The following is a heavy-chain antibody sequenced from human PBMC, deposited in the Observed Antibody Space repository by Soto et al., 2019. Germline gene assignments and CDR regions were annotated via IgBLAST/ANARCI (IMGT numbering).Heavy chain of an antibody. CDR2: ISYDGSNK. V-gene: IGHV3-30-3*02. Sequence: SRPAFELTICRYATYWYQQDPGKGLEWVAVISYDGSNKYYADSVKGRFTISRDNSKNTLYLQMNSLRAEDTAVYYCANGYCSSTSCYFEDYYYYGMDVWGQGTTVTVSS. CDR3: ANGYCSSTSCYFEDYYYYGMDV. D-gene: IGHD2-2*03. CDR1: ELTICRYA. J-gene: IGHJ6*02.